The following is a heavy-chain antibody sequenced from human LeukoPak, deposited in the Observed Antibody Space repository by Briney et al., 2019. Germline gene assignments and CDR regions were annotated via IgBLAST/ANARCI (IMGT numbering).Heavy chain of an antibody. CDR1: GGSISSSNW. J-gene: IGHJ4*02. CDR2: IYHSGST. CDR3: ARVYEYYDILTGYYPGVGYFDY. V-gene: IGHV4-4*02. D-gene: IGHD3-9*01. Sequence: SGTLSLTCAVSGGSISSSNWWSWVRQPPGKGLEWIGEIYHSGSTNYNPSLKSRVTISVDKSKNQFSLKLSSVTAADTAVYYCARVYEYYDILTGYYPGVGYFDYWGQGTLVTVSS.